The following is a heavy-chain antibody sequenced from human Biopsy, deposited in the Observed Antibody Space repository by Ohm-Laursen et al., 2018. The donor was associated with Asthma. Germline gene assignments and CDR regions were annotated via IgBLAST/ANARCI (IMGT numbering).Heavy chain of an antibody. CDR3: AKSADYYDSTDYLDF. V-gene: IGHV3-9*01. J-gene: IGHJ4*01. D-gene: IGHD3-22*01. CDR1: GFSFDDCA. Sequence: SLRLSCAASGFSFDDCAMHWVRQAPGKGLEWVSSTSWNSGNIDYADSVKGRFTISRDNAKNSLYLQMQSLRPEDTAFYYCAKSADYYDSTDYLDFWGRGTLVTVSS. CDR2: TSWNSGNI.